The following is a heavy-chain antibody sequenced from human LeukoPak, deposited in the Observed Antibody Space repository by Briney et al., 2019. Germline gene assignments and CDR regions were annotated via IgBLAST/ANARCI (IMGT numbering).Heavy chain of an antibody. V-gene: IGHV1-18*01. CDR1: GYTFSSYG. CDR2: ISAYNGNT. D-gene: IGHD3-10*01. J-gene: IGHJ4*02. Sequence: ASVKVSCKASGYTFSSYGISWVGQAPGQGLEWMGWISAYNGNTNYAQKFQGRVTMTTDTSTSTAYMELRSLRSDDTAVYYCARDPKSITMVRGVMGLRFDYWGQGTLVTVSS. CDR3: ARDPKSITMVRGVMGLRFDY.